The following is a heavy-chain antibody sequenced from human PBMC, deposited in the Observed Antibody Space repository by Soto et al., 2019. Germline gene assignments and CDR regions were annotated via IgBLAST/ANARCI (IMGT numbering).Heavy chain of an antibody. V-gene: IGHV3-33*01. CDR2: IWSDGSNK. J-gene: IGHJ6*02. CDR3: ARGRYGMDV. Sequence: GGSMRLSCAASGFTFSSYGMHWVRQAAGKGLEWVAVIWSDGSNKYYADSVKGRFTISRDNSKNRLYLQMNSLRIEDTAVYNCARGRYGMDVWGRGTTVTGSS. CDR1: GFTFSSYG.